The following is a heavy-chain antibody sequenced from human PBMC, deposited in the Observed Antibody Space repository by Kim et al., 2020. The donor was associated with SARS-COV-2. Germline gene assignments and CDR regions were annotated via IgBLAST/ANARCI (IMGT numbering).Heavy chain of an antibody. CDR3: AREGDIVATILGYYYGMDV. V-gene: IGHV7-4-1*02. D-gene: IGHD5-12*01. CDR2: IKTNTGNP. J-gene: IGHJ6*02. CDR1: GYTFTSYA. Sequence: ASVKVSCKASGYTFTSYAMNWVRQAPGQGLEWMGWIKTNTGNPTYAQGFTGRFVFSLDTSVSTAYLQISSLKAEDTAVYYCAREGDIVATILGYYYGMDVWGQGTTVTVSS.